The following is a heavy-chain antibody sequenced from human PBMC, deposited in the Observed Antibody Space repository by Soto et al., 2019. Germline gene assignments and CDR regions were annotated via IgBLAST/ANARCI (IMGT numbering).Heavy chain of an antibody. J-gene: IGHJ4*02. D-gene: IGHD6-13*01. CDR1: GGSISSSSYY. V-gene: IGHV4-39*01. CDR2: IYYSGST. Sequence: QLQLQESGPGLVKPSETLSLTCTVSGGSISSSSYYWGWIRQPPGKGLEWIGSIYYSGSTYYNPSLKSRVTISVDTSKNQFSLKLSSVTAADTAVYYCARGAVYSRSWFNFDYWGQGTLVTVSS. CDR3: ARGAVYSRSWFNFDY.